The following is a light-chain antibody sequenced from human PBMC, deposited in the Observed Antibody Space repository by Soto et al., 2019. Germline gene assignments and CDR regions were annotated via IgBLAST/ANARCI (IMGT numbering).Light chain of an antibody. CDR1: QSVSSK. J-gene: IGKJ4*01. V-gene: IGKV3-15*01. Sequence: EIVMTQSPATLSVSPGERATLSCRASQSVSSKLAWFQQKPGQAPSLLIYDASTRATGIPARFSGSGSGTEFTLTINSLQSEDFAVYYCQQYGSSLLTFGGGTKVDIK. CDR2: DAS. CDR3: QQYGSSLLT.